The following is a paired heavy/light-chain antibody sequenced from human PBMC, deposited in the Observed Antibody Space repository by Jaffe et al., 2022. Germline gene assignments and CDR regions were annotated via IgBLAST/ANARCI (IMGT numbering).Light chain of an antibody. CDR2: GAS. J-gene: IGKJ2*01. Sequence: DIQMTQSPSSLSASVGDRVTITCRASQSISSYLNWYQQKPGKAPKLLIYGASSLQSGVPSRFSGSGSGTDFTLTISSLQPEDFATYYCQQSSSTPYTFGQGTKLEIK. CDR1: QSISSY. V-gene: IGKV1-39*01. CDR3: QQSSSTPYT.
Heavy chain of an antibody. V-gene: IGHV4-59*01. Sequence: QVQVQESGPGLVKPSETLSLTCTVSGGSISSYYWSWIRQSPGKGLEWIGYIYYTGSTNYSPSLKSRVTISVDTSKNHFSLKLYSVTAADTAVYYCARGLYYGSGSYIEDWFDPWGQGTLVTVSS. CDR2: IYYTGST. D-gene: IGHD3-10*01. J-gene: IGHJ5*02. CDR1: GGSISSYY. CDR3: ARGLYYGSGSYIEDWFDP.